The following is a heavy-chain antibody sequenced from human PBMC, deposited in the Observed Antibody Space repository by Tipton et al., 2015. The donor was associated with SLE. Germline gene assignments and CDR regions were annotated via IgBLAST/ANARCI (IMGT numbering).Heavy chain of an antibody. CDR3: ARGGTSCYTAFDI. Sequence: SLRLSCAASGFTVSSNYMSWVRQAPGKGLEWVSVIYSGGSTYYADSVKGRFTISRDNSKNTLYLQMNSLRAEDTAVYYCARGGTSCYTAFDIWGQGTMVTVSS. J-gene: IGHJ3*02. V-gene: IGHV3-53*05. CDR2: IYSGGST. D-gene: IGHD2-2*02. CDR1: GFTVSSNY.